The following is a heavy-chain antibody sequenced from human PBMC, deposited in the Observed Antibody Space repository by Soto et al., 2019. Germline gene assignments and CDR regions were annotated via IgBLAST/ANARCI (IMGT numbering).Heavy chain of an antibody. D-gene: IGHD3-10*01. CDR1: GASISSSAYY. Sequence: SETLSLTCTVSGASISSSAYYWGWIRQPPGKGLAWIGSIYYSGRTYYNPSLKSRVTISVDTPKNQFSLKMRSVTAADRAMYYCAGSYGSGPDNYYYGMDVWGQGTTVTVSS. V-gene: IGHV4-39*01. J-gene: IGHJ6*02. CDR3: AGSYGSGPDNYYYGMDV. CDR2: IYYSGRT.